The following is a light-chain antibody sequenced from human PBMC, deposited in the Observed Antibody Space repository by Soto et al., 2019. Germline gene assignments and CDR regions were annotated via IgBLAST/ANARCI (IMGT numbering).Light chain of an antibody. CDR1: QGISNW. Sequence: DIHMTQSPSTLSASVGDRVTITCRASQGISNWLAWYQQRPGKAPKLLIYDASNLESGVPSRFSGSGSGTKFTLTVSSLQPDDFATYYCQQYDTYPLTFGGGTKVDIK. CDR2: DAS. CDR3: QQYDTYPLT. J-gene: IGKJ4*01. V-gene: IGKV1-5*01.